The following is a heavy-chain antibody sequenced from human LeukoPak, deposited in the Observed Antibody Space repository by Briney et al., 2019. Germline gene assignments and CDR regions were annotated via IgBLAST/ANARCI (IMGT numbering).Heavy chain of an antibody. V-gene: IGHV3-23*01. D-gene: IGHD2-15*01. CDR1: GFTFSSYA. CDR2: VSSSGAST. Sequence: GGSLRLSCAASGFTFSSYAMHWVRQAPGKGLEWVSTVSSSGASTYYADSVKGRFTISRDNSENTLYLQMNSLRAEDTAVYYCARDQDVVVLLGIIAYDAFDLWGQGTMVTVSS. J-gene: IGHJ3*01. CDR3: ARDQDVVVLLGIIAYDAFDL.